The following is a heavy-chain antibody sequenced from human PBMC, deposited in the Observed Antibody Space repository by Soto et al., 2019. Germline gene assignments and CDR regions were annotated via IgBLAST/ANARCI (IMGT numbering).Heavy chain of an antibody. D-gene: IGHD2-2*01. Sequence: QVQLVQSGAEVKKPGASVKVSCKASGYTFTSYGISWVRQAPGHGLEWMGWISAYNGNTNYAQKLQGRVTMTTDTSTSTAYMDLRSLRSDDTAVYYCARVSFTTVSSTSCPNNWVQGTLVIVSS. CDR3: ARVSFTTVSSTSCPNN. CDR2: ISAYNGNT. V-gene: IGHV1-18*01. J-gene: IGHJ4*02. CDR1: GYTFTSYG.